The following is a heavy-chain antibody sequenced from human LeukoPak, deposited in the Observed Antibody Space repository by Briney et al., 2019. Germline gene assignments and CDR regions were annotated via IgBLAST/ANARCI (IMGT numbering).Heavy chain of an antibody. V-gene: IGHV3-48*04. J-gene: IGHJ4*02. D-gene: IGHD3-16*01. CDR3: ARRVPSQVITDYFDY. CDR1: GFTFNNYA. CDR2: IDSSSRTT. Sequence: GGSLRLSCAASGFTFNNYAMSWVRQAPGKGLEWVSFIDSSSRTTFYADSVKGRFTISRDNAKNSLFLQMNSLRAEDTAVYYCARRVPSQVITDYFDYWGQGTLVTVSS.